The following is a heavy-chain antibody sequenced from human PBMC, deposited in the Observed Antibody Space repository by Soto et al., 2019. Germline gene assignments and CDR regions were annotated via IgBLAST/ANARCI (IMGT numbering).Heavy chain of an antibody. CDR3: ARDPLWGTAMVLWYFDL. CDR2: ISKSGTTT. CDR1: GFTFSSYG. Sequence: PGGSLRLSCVASGFTFSSYGMNWVRQGPGKGLEWLSSISKSGTTTYYADSVKGRFTMFRDNSKNTLYLQMNSLRAEDTAVYYCARDPLWGTAMVLWYFDLWGRGTLVTVS. D-gene: IGHD5-18*01. J-gene: IGHJ2*01. V-gene: IGHV3-48*01.